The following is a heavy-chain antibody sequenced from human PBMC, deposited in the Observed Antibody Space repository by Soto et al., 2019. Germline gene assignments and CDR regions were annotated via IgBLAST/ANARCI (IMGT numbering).Heavy chain of an antibody. V-gene: IGHV4-30-2*06. D-gene: IGHD2-21*02. Sequence: SETLSLTCSVSGVTMSYGGYSWSWIRQSPGKGLEWLGCISHLETTYYNPSFKSRLSLSIDRTRNQFSLSLSSMTAADKAVYYCATSYCGGDCYSGNLNYWGQGTLVTVSS. CDR3: ATSYCGGDCYSGNLNY. J-gene: IGHJ4*02. CDR2: ISHLETT. CDR1: GVTMSYGGYS.